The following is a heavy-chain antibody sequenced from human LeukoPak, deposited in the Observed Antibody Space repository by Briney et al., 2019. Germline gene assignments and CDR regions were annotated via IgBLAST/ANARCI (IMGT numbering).Heavy chain of an antibody. CDR3: ARDDNTIFGVIIPHNWFDP. CDR1: GGSISNYY. Sequence: SETLSLTCTVSGGSISNYYWSWIRQPAGKGLEWIGRIYTSGSTNYNPSLKSRVTMSVDKSRNQFSLELNSVTAADTAVYYCARDDNTIFGVIIPHNWFDPWGHGTLVTVSS. CDR2: IYTSGST. V-gene: IGHV4-4*07. D-gene: IGHD3-3*01. J-gene: IGHJ5*02.